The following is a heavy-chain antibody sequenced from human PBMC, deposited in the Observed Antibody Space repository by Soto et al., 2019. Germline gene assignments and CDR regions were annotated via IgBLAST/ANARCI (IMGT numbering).Heavy chain of an antibody. CDR3: AKGSAREQLADYYYYYVDV. CDR1: GFTFGSYA. Sequence: GSLRLSCAASGFTFGSYAMSWVRQAPGKGLDWVSAISGSGGSTFYADSVKGRFTISRDNSKNTLYLQMNSLRAEDTAVYYCAKGSAREQLADYYYYYVDVWGKGTTVTVPS. V-gene: IGHV3-23*01. CDR2: ISGSGGST. D-gene: IGHD6-6*01. J-gene: IGHJ6*03.